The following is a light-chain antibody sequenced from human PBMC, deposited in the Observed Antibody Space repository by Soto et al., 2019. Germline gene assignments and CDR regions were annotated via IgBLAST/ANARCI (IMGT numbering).Light chain of an antibody. Sequence: VLTQSPGTLSLSPGERATLSCRASQTLSSRHLAWYQQKPGQAPRLLIYDTSTRATGIPARFSGSGSGTEFTLTISSLQSEDFAVYYCQQYSNWPPITFGQGTLLEI. CDR2: DTS. J-gene: IGKJ5*01. CDR3: QQYSNWPPIT. CDR1: QTLSSRH. V-gene: IGKV3-15*01.